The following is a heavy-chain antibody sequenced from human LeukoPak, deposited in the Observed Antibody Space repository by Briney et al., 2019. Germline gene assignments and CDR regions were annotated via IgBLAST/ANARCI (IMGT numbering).Heavy chain of an antibody. J-gene: IGHJ3*02. V-gene: IGHV1-18*01. CDR2: ISAYNGNT. D-gene: IGHD6-19*01. CDR3: ARDLGWSSGWYESDAFDI. Sequence: GASVKVSCKASGYTFTSYGISWVRLAPGQGLEWMGWISAYNGNTNYAQKLQGRVTMTTDTSTSTAYMELRSLRSDDTAVYYCARDLGWSSGWYESDAFDIWGQGTMVTVSS. CDR1: GYTFTSYG.